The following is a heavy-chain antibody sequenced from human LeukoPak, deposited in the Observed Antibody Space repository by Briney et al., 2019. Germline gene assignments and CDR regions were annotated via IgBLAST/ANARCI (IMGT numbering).Heavy chain of an antibody. V-gene: IGHV3-9*01. J-gene: IGHJ4*02. CDR3: AKSYYYDSSGYYYMDY. D-gene: IGHD3-22*01. CDR2: ISWNSGSI. Sequence: PGGSLRLSCAASGSTFDDYAMHWVRQAPGKGLEWVSGISWNSGSIGYADSVKGRFTISRDNAKNSLYLQMNSLRAEDTALYYCAKSYYYDSSGYYYMDYWGQGTLVTVSS. CDR1: GSTFDDYA.